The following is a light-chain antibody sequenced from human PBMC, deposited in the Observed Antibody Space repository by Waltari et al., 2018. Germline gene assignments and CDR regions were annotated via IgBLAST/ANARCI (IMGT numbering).Light chain of an antibody. Sequence: EIVLTQSPATLSLSPGERAPLSCRASQRVSSSLAWYQQKPGQAPRLLIYEASNRATGIPARFSGSGSGTDFTLTISSLEPEDFAVYYCQQRSNWPPMYTFGQGTKLEIK. CDR2: EAS. V-gene: IGKV3-11*01. CDR1: QRVSSS. CDR3: QQRSNWPPMYT. J-gene: IGKJ2*01.